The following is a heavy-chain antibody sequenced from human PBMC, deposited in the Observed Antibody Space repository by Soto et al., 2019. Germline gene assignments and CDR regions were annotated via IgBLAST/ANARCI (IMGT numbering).Heavy chain of an antibody. CDR2: IYYSGST. Sequence: SETLSLTCTVSGGSISSGGYYWSWIRQHPGKGLEWIGYIYYSGSTYYNPSLKSRVTISVDTPKNQFSLKLSSVTAADTAVYYCASSSGYSSSSGSDYFDYWGQGTLVTVSS. V-gene: IGHV4-31*03. D-gene: IGHD6-13*01. J-gene: IGHJ4*02. CDR3: ASSSGYSSSSGSDYFDY. CDR1: GGSISSGGYY.